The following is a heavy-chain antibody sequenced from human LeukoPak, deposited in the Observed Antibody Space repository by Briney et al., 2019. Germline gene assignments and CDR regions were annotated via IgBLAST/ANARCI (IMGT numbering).Heavy chain of an antibody. CDR1: GFTFGSYA. CDR3: AKTTAGYSSGRYPGWPVDY. V-gene: IGHV3-23*01. CDR2: ISGSGGST. D-gene: IGHD6-19*01. Sequence: GGSLRLPCAASGFTFGSYAMYWVRQAPGKGLEWVSGISGSGGSTFYANSVKGRFTISRDNSENTVYLQMNSLRADDTAVYSCAKTTAGYSSGRYPGWPVDYWGQGTLVTVSS. J-gene: IGHJ4*02.